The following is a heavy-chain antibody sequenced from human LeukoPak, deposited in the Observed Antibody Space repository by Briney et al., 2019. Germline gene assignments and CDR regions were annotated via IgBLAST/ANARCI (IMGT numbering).Heavy chain of an antibody. CDR1: GFIFSSYG. Sequence: TGGSLRLSCAASGFIFSSYGMHWVRQAPGKGLEWVAIIWYDGSNKYYADSVKCRFTISRDNSKNTLYLQMNSLRADDTAVYYCAKGLDYYMDVWGKGTTVTVSS. CDR3: AKGLDYYMDV. CDR2: IWYDGSNK. V-gene: IGHV3-33*06. J-gene: IGHJ6*03.